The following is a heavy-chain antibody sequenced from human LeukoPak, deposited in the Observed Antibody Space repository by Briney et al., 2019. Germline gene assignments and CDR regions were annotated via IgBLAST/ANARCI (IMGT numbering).Heavy chain of an antibody. J-gene: IGHJ4*02. V-gene: IGHV2-5*01. Sequence: SGPTLVKPTQTLTLTCTFSGFSLSTSGVGVGWIRQPPGKALEWLALIYWNDDKRYGPSLRSRPTITKDTSKNQVVLTMTNVDPEDTATYYCVHTVTGYYTADYWGQGILVTVSS. D-gene: IGHD3/OR15-3a*01. CDR3: VHTVTGYYTADY. CDR2: IYWNDDK. CDR1: GFSLSTSGVG.